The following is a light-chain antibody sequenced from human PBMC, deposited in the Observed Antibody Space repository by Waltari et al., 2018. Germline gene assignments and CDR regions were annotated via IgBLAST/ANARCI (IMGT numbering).Light chain of an antibody. Sequence: EIVLTQSPATLSLSPGERATLSCRASQSVSSYLAWYQQKPGQAPRLRIYDASNRANGIPARFSGSGSGTDFTLTISSLEPEDFATYYCQQSYNTPWGFGQGTKVEIK. J-gene: IGKJ1*01. CDR1: QSVSSY. CDR2: DAS. CDR3: QQSYNTPWG. V-gene: IGKV3-11*01.